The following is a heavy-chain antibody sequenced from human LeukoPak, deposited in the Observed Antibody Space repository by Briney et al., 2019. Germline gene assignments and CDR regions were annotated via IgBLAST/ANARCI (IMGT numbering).Heavy chain of an antibody. CDR3: VREQARGGSFDY. CDR2: ITTSNYI. V-gene: IGHV3-21*01. J-gene: IGHJ4*02. Sequence: GGSLRLSCVVSGFTFSSHSVNWVRQAPGKGLEWVLSITTSNYIFYADSVKGRFTISRDNAKNSLYLQMNGLRAEDTAVYYCVREQARGGSFDYWGQGTLVTASS. D-gene: IGHD2-15*01. CDR1: GFTFSSHS.